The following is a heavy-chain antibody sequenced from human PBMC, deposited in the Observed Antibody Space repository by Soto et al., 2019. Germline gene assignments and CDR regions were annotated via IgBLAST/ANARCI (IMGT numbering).Heavy chain of an antibody. CDR2: IIPIFGTA. D-gene: IGHD1-26*01. V-gene: IGHV1-69*05. CDR1: GGTFSSYA. J-gene: IGHJ6*02. Sequence: SVKVSCKASGGTFSSYAISWVRQAPGQGLEWMGGIIPIFGTANYAQKLQGRVTMTTDTSTSTAYMELRSLRSDDTAVYYCARDNRKGIVGATTNYYGMDVWGQGTTVTVSS. CDR3: ARDNRKGIVGATTNYYGMDV.